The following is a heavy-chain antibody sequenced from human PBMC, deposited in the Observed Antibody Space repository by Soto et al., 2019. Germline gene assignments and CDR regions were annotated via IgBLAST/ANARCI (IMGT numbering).Heavy chain of an antibody. CDR1: GFTFSDHY. D-gene: IGHD5-12*01. CDR3: ARGVVSTGYWDY. J-gene: IGHJ4*02. CDR2: SRDKVHSHTT. Sequence: EVQLAESGGGLVQPGGSLRLSCAASGFTFSDHYMDWVRQAPGKGLEWVGRSRDKVHSHTTEYAASVKGRFTISRGDSENSLYLQMNSLKTEDTAVYYCARGVVSTGYWDYWGQGTLVTVSS. V-gene: IGHV3-72*01.